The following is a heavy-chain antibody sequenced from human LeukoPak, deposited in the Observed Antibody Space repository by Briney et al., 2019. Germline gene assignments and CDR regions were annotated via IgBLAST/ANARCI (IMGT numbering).Heavy chain of an antibody. CDR2: IYYGGST. CDR1: GGSISGSY. J-gene: IGHJ4*02. V-gene: IGHV4-59*01. Sequence: KSSETLSLTCTVSGGSISGSYWSWLRQPPGKGLEWIGYIYYGGSTNYNASLKNRVTISVDASKNQVSLHLNSLTAADTALYYCAATCPYNFHYWGQGTLVTVSS. CDR3: AATCPYNFHY.